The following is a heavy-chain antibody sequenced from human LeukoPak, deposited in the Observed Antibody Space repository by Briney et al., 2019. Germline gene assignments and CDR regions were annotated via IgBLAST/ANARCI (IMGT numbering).Heavy chain of an antibody. CDR3: ARDADSSSWLGGFDY. V-gene: IGHV3-21*01. Sequence: GGSLRLSCAASGFTFSSYSMNWVRQAPGKGLEWVSSIISSSTYIYYADSVKGRFTISRDNAKNSLYLQMNSLRAEDTAVCYCARDADSSSWLGGFDYWGQGTLVTVSS. CDR2: IISSSTYI. CDR1: GFTFSSYS. D-gene: IGHD6-13*01. J-gene: IGHJ4*02.